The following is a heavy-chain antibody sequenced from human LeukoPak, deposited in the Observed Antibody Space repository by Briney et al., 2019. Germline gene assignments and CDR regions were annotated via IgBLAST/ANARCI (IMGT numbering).Heavy chain of an antibody. CDR3: ARAAPSGGASNDAFDM. CDR1: GGSISGYF. Sequence: SETLSLTCTVSGGSISGYFWSWIRQPAGKGLEWIGRIYASGSTIDNPSLKSRVTMSVDTYKNQLSLKLSSVTAADAAVYYCARAAPSGGASNDAFDMWGQGTAVTVSS. CDR2: IYASGST. V-gene: IGHV4-4*07. J-gene: IGHJ3*02. D-gene: IGHD6-19*01.